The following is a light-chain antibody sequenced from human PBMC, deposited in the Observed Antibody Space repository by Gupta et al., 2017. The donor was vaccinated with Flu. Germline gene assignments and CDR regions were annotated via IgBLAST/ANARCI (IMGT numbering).Light chain of an antibody. Sequence: DLVMTQSPESLAVSLGERATINCKSRQSVLYSSNNKNNLAWYQQKPGQPPKLLLYWASTRDSGVPDRFSGSGSGTDFTLTISSLQAEDVAVYYCQQYYSTPWTFGQGTKVEIK. CDR3: QQYYSTPWT. V-gene: IGKV4-1*01. J-gene: IGKJ1*01. CDR1: QSVLYSSNNKNN. CDR2: WAS.